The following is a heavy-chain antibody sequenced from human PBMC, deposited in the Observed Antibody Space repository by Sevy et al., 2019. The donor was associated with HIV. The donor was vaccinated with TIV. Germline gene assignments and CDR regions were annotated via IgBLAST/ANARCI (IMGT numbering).Heavy chain of an antibody. Sequence: GGSLRLSCAGSGYTFSGYAMSWVRQAPGKGLEWVSAISASGISTYYAGSVKGRVTISRDNSKNTLYLAMDSLRDDDTALYYCAKDRGAVVEGEECYLDYWGRGTLVTVSS. V-gene: IGHV3-23*01. J-gene: IGHJ4*02. CDR1: GYTFSGYA. CDR2: ISASGIST. CDR3: AKDRGAVVEGEECYLDY. D-gene: IGHD2-15*01.